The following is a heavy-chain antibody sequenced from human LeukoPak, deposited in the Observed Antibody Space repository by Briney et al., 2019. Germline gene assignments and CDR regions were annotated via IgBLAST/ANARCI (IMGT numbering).Heavy chain of an antibody. V-gene: IGHV3-64*01. D-gene: IGHD6-6*01. J-gene: IGHJ4*02. Sequence: GGSLRLSCAASGFTFSSYAMHWVRQAPGKGLEYVSAISSNGGSTYYANSVKGRFTISRDNSKNTLYLQMNSLRAEDTAVYYCAKDPYSSSLGYFDYWGQETRVTVSS. CDR1: GFTFSSYA. CDR2: ISSNGGST. CDR3: AKDPYSSSLGYFDY.